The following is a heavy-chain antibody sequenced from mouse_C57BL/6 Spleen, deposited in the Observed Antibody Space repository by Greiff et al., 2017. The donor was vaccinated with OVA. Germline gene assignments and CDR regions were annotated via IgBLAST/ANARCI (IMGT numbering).Heavy chain of an antibody. D-gene: IGHD2-2*01. J-gene: IGHJ2*01. Sequence: VQGVESGAELVKPGASVKLSCKASGYTFTEYTIHWVKQRSGQGLEWIGWFYPGSGSIKYNEKFKDKATLTADKSSSTVYMELSRLTSEDSAVYFCARQYGYDVPFDYWGQGTTLTVSS. CDR1: GYTFTEYT. V-gene: IGHV1-62-2*01. CDR3: ARQYGYDVPFDY. CDR2: FYPGSGSI.